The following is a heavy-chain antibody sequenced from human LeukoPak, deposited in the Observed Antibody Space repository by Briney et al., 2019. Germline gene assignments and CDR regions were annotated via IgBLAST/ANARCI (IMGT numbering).Heavy chain of an antibody. V-gene: IGHV4-38-2*02. CDR3: ARDPYSGSYFGFDP. J-gene: IGHJ5*02. D-gene: IGHD1-26*01. CDR1: GGSISSGYY. Sequence: SETLSLTCAVSGGSISSGYYWGWIRQPPGKGLEWIGSIYHSGSTYYNPSLKSRVTISVDTSKNQFSLKLSSVTAADTAVYYCARDPYSGSYFGFDPWGQGTLVTVSS. CDR2: IYHSGST.